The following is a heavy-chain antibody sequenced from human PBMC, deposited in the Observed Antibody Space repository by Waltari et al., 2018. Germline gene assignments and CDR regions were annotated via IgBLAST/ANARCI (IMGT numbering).Heavy chain of an antibody. CDR3: ARIGGDGSSPWGGYYYYYMDV. CDR1: GFSLSNARMG. J-gene: IGHJ6*03. Sequence: QVTLKESGPVLVKPTETLTLTCTVSGFSLSNARMGVSWIRQPPGKALEWLAHIFSNDEKSYSTSLKSRLTISKDTSKSQVVLTMTNMDPVDTATYYCARIGGDGSSPWGGYYYYYMDVWGKGTTVTISS. D-gene: IGHD6-13*01. CDR2: IFSNDEK. V-gene: IGHV2-26*01.